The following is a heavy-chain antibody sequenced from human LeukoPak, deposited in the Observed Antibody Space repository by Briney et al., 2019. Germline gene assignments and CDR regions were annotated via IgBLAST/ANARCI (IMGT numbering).Heavy chain of an antibody. CDR3: ARDPLYYFDY. J-gene: IGHJ4*02. CDR2: ISYDGSNK. V-gene: IGHV3-30-3*01. Sequence: GGSLRLSCAASGFTFSSYAMHWVRQAPGKGLEWVAVISYDGSNKYYADSVKGRFTISRDNSKNTLYLQMNSLRAEDTAVYYCARDPLYYFDYWGQGTLVTVSS. CDR1: GFTFSSYA.